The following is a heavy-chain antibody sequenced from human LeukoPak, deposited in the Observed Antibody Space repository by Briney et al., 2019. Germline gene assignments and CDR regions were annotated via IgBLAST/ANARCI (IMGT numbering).Heavy chain of an antibody. CDR3: ARVLDDSSGYNFDY. V-gene: IGHV4-59*01. CDR2: IYYSGST. Sequence: SETLSLTCTVSGGSISSYYWSWIRQPPGKGLEWIGYIYYSGSTNYNPSLKSRVTISVDTSKNQFSQKLSSVTAAGTAVYYCARVLDDSSGYNFDYWGQGTLVTVSS. D-gene: IGHD3-22*01. J-gene: IGHJ4*02. CDR1: GGSISSYY.